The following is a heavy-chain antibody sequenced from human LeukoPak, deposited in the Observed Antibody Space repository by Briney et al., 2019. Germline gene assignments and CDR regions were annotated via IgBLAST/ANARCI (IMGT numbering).Heavy chain of an antibody. D-gene: IGHD3-16*02. J-gene: IGHJ4*02. CDR1: GFTFSGDW. V-gene: IGHV3-7*01. CDR3: ARDGHDYIWGSYLN. CDR2: IKQDGSEK. Sequence: GGSLRLSCAASGFTFSGDWMSWVRQAPGKGLEWVANIKQDGSEKYYVDSVKGRFTISRDNAKNSLYLQMNSLRAEDTAVYYCARDGHDYIWGSYLNWGQGTLVTVSS.